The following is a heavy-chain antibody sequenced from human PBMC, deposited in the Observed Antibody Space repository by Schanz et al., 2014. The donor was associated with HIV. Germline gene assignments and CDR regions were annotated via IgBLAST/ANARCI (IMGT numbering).Heavy chain of an antibody. J-gene: IGHJ3*02. Sequence: EVQLVESGGGLVQPGGSPRLSCAASGFTFSSYWMTWVRQAPGKGLEMVANMNQDGSRKYYVDSVKGRFTISRDNAKNSLFLQMESLRAEDTAVYYCVHDDSDNDGFDMWGQGTMVTVSS. CDR3: VHDDSDNDGFDM. CDR2: MNQDGSRK. CDR1: GFTFSSYW. V-gene: IGHV3-7*01. D-gene: IGHD3-22*01.